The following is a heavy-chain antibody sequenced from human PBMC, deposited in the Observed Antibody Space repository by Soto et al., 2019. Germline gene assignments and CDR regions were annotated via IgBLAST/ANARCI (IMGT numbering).Heavy chain of an antibody. CDR2: INGDGRAT. J-gene: IGHJ4*02. D-gene: IGHD3-10*01. Sequence: EVQLVESGGGLVQPGGSLRLSCEGSDFSFSDSWLSWVRQTPGKGLEWVANINGDGRATFYEDSVRGRFTISRDNAKNSVSLQMNSLRVDDTALYHCARDEFGGFFEYWGQGSLVTVSS. CDR1: DFSFSDSW. CDR3: ARDEFGGFFEY. V-gene: IGHV3-7*05.